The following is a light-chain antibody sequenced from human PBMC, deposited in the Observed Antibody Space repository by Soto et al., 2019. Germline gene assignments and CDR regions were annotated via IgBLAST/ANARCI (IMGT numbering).Light chain of an antibody. CDR2: VAS. V-gene: IGKV3-20*01. Sequence: EIVLTQSPGTLSLSPGERATLSCRASQSVSRSYLAWYQQKPGQAPRLLIYVASSRAPGIPDRFSGSGSGPDFTLTISRLEPEDVAVYYCQQYGSSPWTVGQGTKVEIK. J-gene: IGKJ1*01. CDR3: QQYGSSPWT. CDR1: QSVSRSY.